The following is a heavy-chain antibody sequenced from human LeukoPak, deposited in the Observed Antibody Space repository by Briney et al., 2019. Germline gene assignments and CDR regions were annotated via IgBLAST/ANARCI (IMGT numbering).Heavy chain of an antibody. D-gene: IGHD3-22*01. Sequence: GGSLRLSCAASGFTFSSYEMNWVRQAPGKGLEWVSYISSSSSTIYYADSVKGRFTISRDNAKNSLYLQMNSLRAEDTAVYYCARDRHRYSYDTGGYPPYWGQGTLVTVSS. CDR2: ISSSSSTI. V-gene: IGHV3-48*03. CDR3: ARDRHRYSYDTGGYPPY. J-gene: IGHJ4*02. CDR1: GFTFSSYE.